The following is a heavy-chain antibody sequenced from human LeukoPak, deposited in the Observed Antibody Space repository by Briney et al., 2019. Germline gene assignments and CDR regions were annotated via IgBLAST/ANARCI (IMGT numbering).Heavy chain of an antibody. J-gene: IGHJ4*02. D-gene: IGHD5-24*01. V-gene: IGHV4-59*01. CDR1: GDSLNTYY. CDR3: ARSQDGYNYNY. CDR2: VASSGTS. Sequence: SETLSLTCTVSGDSLNTYYWTWIRQTPGKELEWIGFVASSGTSNYNPSLKSRVTISVDTSKNQFSLKLSSVTAADTAVYYCARSQDGYNYNYWGQGTLVTVSS.